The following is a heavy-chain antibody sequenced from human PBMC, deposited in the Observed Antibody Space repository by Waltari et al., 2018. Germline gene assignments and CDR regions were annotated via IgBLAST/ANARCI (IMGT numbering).Heavy chain of an antibody. CDR1: GGTFSSYA. J-gene: IGHJ4*02. CDR2: IIPIFGTA. D-gene: IGHD6-6*01. V-gene: IGHV1-69*08. CDR3: ASGWMAARPEHPPFDY. Sequence: QVQLVQSGAEVKKPGSSVKVSCKASGGTFSSYAISWVRQAPGQGLEWMGRIIPIFGTANYAQKFQGRVTITADKSTSTAYMELSSLRSEDTAVYYCASGWMAARPEHPPFDYWGQGTLVTVSS.